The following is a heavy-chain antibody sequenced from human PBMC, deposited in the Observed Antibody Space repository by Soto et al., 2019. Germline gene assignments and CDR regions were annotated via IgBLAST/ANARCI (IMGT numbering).Heavy chain of an antibody. D-gene: IGHD3-10*01. CDR1: GFIFSSYD. CDR2: ISSGSGNI. J-gene: IGHJ5*02. CDR3: ARTYGTGSLNWFDP. Sequence: EVQLVESGGGLVQPGGSLRLSCAAPGFIFSSYDMNWVRQAPGKGLEWVSYISSGSGNILYADSVKGRFTISRDNAKNSLYLQMNSLRAEDTAVYYCARTYGTGSLNWFDPWGQGTLVTVSS. V-gene: IGHV3-48*04.